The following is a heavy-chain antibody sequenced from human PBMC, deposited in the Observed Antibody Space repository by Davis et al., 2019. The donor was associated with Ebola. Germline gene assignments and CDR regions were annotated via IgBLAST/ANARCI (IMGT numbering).Heavy chain of an antibody. D-gene: IGHD1-20*01. CDR1: GYSFTNYW. Sequence: GESLKISCKGSGYSFTNYWIGRVRQMPGKGLEWLGIIYPGDSDTRYSPSFQGQATMSADKSTSTAYLQWSSLKASDSAMYYCASLRRTITGMDDGFDIWGQGTMVTVSS. CDR2: IYPGDSDT. CDR3: ASLRRTITGMDDGFDI. V-gene: IGHV5-51*01. J-gene: IGHJ3*02.